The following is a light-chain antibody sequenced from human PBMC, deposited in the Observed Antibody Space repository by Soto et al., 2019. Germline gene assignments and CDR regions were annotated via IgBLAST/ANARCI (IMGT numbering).Light chain of an antibody. CDR1: NSDVGAYTF. CDR3: FSYTASDMWV. CDR2: AVS. Sequence: QSVLTQPASVSGSPGQSITISCTGTNSDVGAYTFVSWYQQLPGKAPKLIISAVSYRPSGVPDRFSGSKSGNTASLTISGLQTEDEADYYCFSYTASDMWVFGGGTKVTVL. V-gene: IGLV2-11*01. J-gene: IGLJ3*02.